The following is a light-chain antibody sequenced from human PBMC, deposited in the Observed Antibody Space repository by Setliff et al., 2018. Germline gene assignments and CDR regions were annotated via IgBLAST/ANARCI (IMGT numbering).Light chain of an antibody. CDR3: STWDYSLRTQV. CDR1: SDNIGRNA. V-gene: IGLV1-44*01. Sequence: QSALTQDASVSGTVGQKVTLSCTGESDNIGRNAVGWYQQSSHGAPKTVMLGNFLPSGIPDRFSGSKSGTTASLTISGLQLEDEADYYCSTWDYSLRTQVFGTGTKVTVL. CDR2: GNF. J-gene: IGLJ1*01.